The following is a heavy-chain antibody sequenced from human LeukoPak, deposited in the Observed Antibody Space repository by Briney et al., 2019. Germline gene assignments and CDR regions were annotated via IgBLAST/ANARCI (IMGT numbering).Heavy chain of an antibody. V-gene: IGHV3-21*01. CDR3: ARAGLYSGSGLDY. J-gene: IGHJ4*02. CDR1: GFAFSSYN. D-gene: IGHD5-12*01. Sequence: GGSLRLSCAVSGFAFSSYNMNWVRQSPGKGLEWVSSISSGSGYMYYADSVKGRFTISRDNAKNSLYLEMSSLRAEDTAVYYCARAGLYSGSGLDYWGQGTLVTVSP. CDR2: ISSGSGYM.